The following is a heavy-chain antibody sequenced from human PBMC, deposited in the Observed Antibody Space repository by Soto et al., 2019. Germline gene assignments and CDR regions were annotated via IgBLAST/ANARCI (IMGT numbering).Heavy chain of an antibody. CDR2: IKQDGSEK. D-gene: IGHD6-19*01. Sequence: GGSLRLSCAASGFTFSSYWMSWVRQAPGKGLEWVANIKQDGSEKYYVDSVKGRFTISRDNAKNSLYLQMNSLRAEDTAVYYCARGGQWLVYGAFDIWGQGTMVTVSS. CDR3: ARGGQWLVYGAFDI. CDR1: GFTFSSYW. J-gene: IGHJ3*02. V-gene: IGHV3-7*01.